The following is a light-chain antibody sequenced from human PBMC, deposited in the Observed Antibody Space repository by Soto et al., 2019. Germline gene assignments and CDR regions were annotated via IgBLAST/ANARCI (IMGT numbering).Light chain of an antibody. CDR1: QSVSSY. V-gene: IGKV3-11*01. CDR2: DAS. CDR3: QQRSNWPRT. Sequence: EIVLTQSPATLSLSPGERATLSCRASQSVSSYLAWYQQKPGQAPRLLIYDASNRATGIPARFSGSGSGTDFTITIIRLEPEEFAVYYCQQRSNWPRTFGQGTKLEIK. J-gene: IGKJ2*01.